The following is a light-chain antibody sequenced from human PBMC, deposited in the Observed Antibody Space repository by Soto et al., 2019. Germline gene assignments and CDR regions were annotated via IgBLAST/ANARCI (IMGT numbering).Light chain of an antibody. Sequence: EIVMTQSPATLSVSPGERATLSCRASQSVSSNLAWYQQKPGQAPRLLIYGASTRATGIPARFSGSGSGTEFTLTISSLQSEDFAFYSCQQYNNWPETFGQGTKVEI. V-gene: IGKV3-15*01. CDR2: GAS. CDR3: QQYNNWPET. J-gene: IGKJ1*01. CDR1: QSVSSN.